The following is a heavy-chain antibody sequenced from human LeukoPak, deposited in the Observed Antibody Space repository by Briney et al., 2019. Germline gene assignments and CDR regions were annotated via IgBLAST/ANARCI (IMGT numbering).Heavy chain of an antibody. J-gene: IGHJ5*02. CDR3: ARRTMVRGVRNWFDP. D-gene: IGHD3-10*01. Sequence: SVKVSIKASGGTFSSYAISWVRQAPGQGLEWMGGIIPIFGTASYAQKFQGRVTITADKSTSTAYMELSSLRSEDTAVYYCARRTMVRGVRNWFDPWGQGTLVTVSS. V-gene: IGHV1-69*06. CDR1: GGTFSSYA. CDR2: IIPIFGTA.